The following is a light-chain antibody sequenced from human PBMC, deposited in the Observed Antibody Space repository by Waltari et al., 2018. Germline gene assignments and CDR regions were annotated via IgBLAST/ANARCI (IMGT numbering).Light chain of an antibody. Sequence: DIVMTQSPDSLVVSLGERATINRKSRQSVLHSFNNNNYLAWYQQKPGQPPKLLIYWASTRESGVPDRFSGSGSGTDFTLTISSLQAEDVAVYYCQQYYSSPPTFGGGTKVEI. V-gene: IGKV4-1*01. CDR1: QSVLHSFNNNNY. J-gene: IGKJ4*01. CDR3: QQYYSSPPT. CDR2: WAS.